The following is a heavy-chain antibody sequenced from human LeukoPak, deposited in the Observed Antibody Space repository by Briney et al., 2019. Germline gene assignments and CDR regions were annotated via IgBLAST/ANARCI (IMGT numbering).Heavy chain of an antibody. D-gene: IGHD3-22*01. CDR3: ARNYYYDPPGYYGMDV. J-gene: IGHJ6*02. V-gene: IGHV4-61*01. CDR1: GGSVSSGSYY. Sequence: PSETLSLTCTVSGGSVSSGSYYWSWIRQPPGKGLEWIGYIYYSGSTNYNPSLKSRVTISVDTSKNQFSLKLSSVTAADTAVYYCARNYYYDPPGYYGMDVWGQGTTVTVSS. CDR2: IYYSGST.